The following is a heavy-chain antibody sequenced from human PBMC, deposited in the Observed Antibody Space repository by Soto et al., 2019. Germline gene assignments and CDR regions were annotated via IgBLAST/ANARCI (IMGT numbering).Heavy chain of an antibody. CDR2: IYYSGST. V-gene: IGHV4-39*01. CDR3: ARSPTGHLLWFDP. Sequence: SETLSLTCTVSGGSISSSSYYWGWIRQPPGKGLEWIGSIYYSGSTYYNPSLKSRVTISVDTSKNQFSLKPSSVTAADTAVYYCARSPTGHLLWFDPWGQGTLVTVSS. CDR1: GGSISSSSYY. J-gene: IGHJ5*02. D-gene: IGHD4-17*01.